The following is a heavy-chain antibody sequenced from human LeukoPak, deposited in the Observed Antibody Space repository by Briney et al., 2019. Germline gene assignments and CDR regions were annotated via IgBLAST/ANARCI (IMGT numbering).Heavy chain of an antibody. CDR1: GFTFSSSA. CDR3: AKEGRSLQTY. D-gene: IGHD5-24*01. V-gene: IGHV3-23*03. CDR2: IYSGGST. J-gene: IGHJ4*02. Sequence: PGGSLRLSCAASGFTFSSSAMSWVRQAPGKGLEWVSIIYSGGSTYYADSVKGRFTISRDNAKNSLYLQMNSLRVEDTAVYYCAKEGRSLQTYWGQGTLVTVSS.